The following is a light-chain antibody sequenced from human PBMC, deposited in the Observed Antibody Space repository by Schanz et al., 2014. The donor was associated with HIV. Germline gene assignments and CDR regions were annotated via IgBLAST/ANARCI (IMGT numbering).Light chain of an antibody. CDR2: RND. CDR1: TSNIETNY. CDR3: AAWDDSLRGVV. Sequence: QSVPTQPPSASGTPGQTVTISCSGSTSNIETNYVYWFQHLPGTAPKLLIYRNDQRPSGVPDRVSASKSGTSASLAISGLRSEDEADYFCAAWDDSLRGVVFGGGTKLTVL. V-gene: IGLV1-47*01. J-gene: IGLJ2*01.